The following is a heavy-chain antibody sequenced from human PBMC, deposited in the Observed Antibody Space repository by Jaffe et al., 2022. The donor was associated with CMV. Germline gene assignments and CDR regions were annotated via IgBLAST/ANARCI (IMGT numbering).Heavy chain of an antibody. CDR2: INTANGNT. V-gene: IGHV1-3*04. CDR3: ARLWASYYPDY. D-gene: IGHD3-16*01. Sequence: QVQLVQSGPEVKKPGASVKVSCKASGYTFSNYAMHWVRQAPGQSLEWMGRINTANGNTWYSQKIQGRVSFTRDTHANTAYMELSSLTSEDTAVYYCARLWASYYPDYWGQGSLVTVSS. CDR1: GYTFSNYA. J-gene: IGHJ4*02.